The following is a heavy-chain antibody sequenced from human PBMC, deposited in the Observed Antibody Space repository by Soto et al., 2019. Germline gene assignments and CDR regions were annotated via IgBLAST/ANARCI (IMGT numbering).Heavy chain of an antibody. D-gene: IGHD6-25*01. CDR3: GRDWGGNQRLWAVDI. V-gene: IGHV3-33*01. CDR1: GFTFSSYG. CDR2: MWYETSNK. J-gene: IGHJ3*02. Sequence: QVQLVESGGGVVQPGRSLRLSCAASGFTFSSYGMHWVRQAPGKGLEWVTVMWYETSNKYYADSVKGRFNISRDNSNNQVFLQMNSRRAEDTAVYYCGRDWGGNQRLWAVDIWGQGTMVTVSS.